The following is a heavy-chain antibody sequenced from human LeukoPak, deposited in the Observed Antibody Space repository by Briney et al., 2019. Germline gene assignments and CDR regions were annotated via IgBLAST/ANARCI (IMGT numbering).Heavy chain of an antibody. D-gene: IGHD6-6*01. CDR2: IYTSGST. CDR3: ARSSIAARFPFDY. Sequence: SGTLSLTCTVSRGSLSRYYCSSMRQPAGKGLEGIGRIYTSGSTNYNPSLKRRVTMSVDTSKNQFSLQLSTVTAADTAVYYCARSSIAARFPFDYWGQGTRVPVSS. V-gene: IGHV4-4*07. CDR1: RGSLSRYY. J-gene: IGHJ4*02.